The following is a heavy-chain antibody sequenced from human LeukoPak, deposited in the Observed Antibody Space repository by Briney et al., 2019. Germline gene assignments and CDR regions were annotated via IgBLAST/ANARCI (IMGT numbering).Heavy chain of an antibody. Sequence: PGGSLRLSCAASGFTFSSYEMNWVRQAPGKGLEWVSYISSGGSIISYADSVKGRFTISRDNAKNSLYLQMNSLRAEDTAVYYCARVSLCSGGSCYYFLDYWGQGTLVTVSS. CDR1: GFTFSSYE. CDR2: ISSGGSII. V-gene: IGHV3-48*03. D-gene: IGHD2-15*01. CDR3: ARVSLCSGGSCYYFLDY. J-gene: IGHJ4*02.